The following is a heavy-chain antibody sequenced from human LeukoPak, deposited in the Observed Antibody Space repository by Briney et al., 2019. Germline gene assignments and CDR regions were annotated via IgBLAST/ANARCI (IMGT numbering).Heavy chain of an antibody. J-gene: IGHJ3*02. Sequence: SETLSLTCTVSGGSISNKYWSWIRQPPGKGLEWIGCIYYSGSNNYNPSLKSRVTISVDTSKDQFSLKLSSVTAADTAVYYCARQQFLEHDVFDSWGQGTKVTVSS. CDR3: ARQQFLEHDVFDS. CDR1: GGSISNKY. V-gene: IGHV4-59*08. D-gene: IGHD2/OR15-2a*01. CDR2: IYYSGSN.